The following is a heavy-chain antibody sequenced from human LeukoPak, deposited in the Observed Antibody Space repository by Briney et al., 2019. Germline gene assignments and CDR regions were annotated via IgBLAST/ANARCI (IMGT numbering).Heavy chain of an antibody. Sequence: GGSLRLSCAASGFTFSSYGMHWVRQAPGKGLEWVAVISYDGSNKYYADSVKGRFTISRDNSRNTLHLQMNSLRAEDTAVYSCAKASLRYFDWFSDYWGQGALVTVSS. CDR1: GFTFSSYG. J-gene: IGHJ4*02. CDR3: AKASLRYFDWFSDY. V-gene: IGHV3-30*18. D-gene: IGHD3-9*01. CDR2: ISYDGSNK.